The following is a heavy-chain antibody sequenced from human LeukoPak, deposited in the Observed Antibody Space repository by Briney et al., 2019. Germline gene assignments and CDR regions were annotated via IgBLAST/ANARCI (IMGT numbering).Heavy chain of an antibody. Sequence: PGGSLRLSCAASGFTFDDYGMSWVRHAPGKGLEWVSFISWNGGSTGYADSVKGRFTISRDNAKNSLYLQMSSLRAEDTALYYCAREEPRITMLRGVTYFEYWGQGTLVTVSS. CDR3: AREEPRITMLRGVTYFEY. V-gene: IGHV3-20*04. CDR2: ISWNGGST. D-gene: IGHD3-10*01. J-gene: IGHJ4*02. CDR1: GFTFDDYG.